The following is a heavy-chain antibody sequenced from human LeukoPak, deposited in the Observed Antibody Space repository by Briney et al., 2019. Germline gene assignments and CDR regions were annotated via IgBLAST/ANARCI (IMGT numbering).Heavy chain of an antibody. CDR3: AREEYIDPVGSGWYRY. CDR2: ISGSGGST. CDR1: GFTFSSYA. J-gene: IGHJ4*02. V-gene: IGHV3-23*01. D-gene: IGHD6-19*01. Sequence: GGSLRLSCAASGFTFSSYAMSWVRQAPGKGLEWVSAISGSGGSTYYADSVKGRFTISRDNAKNSLYLQMNSLRAEDTAVYYCAREEYIDPVGSGWYRYWGQGTLVTVSS.